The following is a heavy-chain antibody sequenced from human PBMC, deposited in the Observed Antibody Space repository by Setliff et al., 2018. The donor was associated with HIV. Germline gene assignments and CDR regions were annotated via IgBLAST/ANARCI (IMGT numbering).Heavy chain of an antibody. CDR3: ARMSSDDAFDI. CDR2: IIPMLGIA. CDR1: GGTFSSYT. D-gene: IGHD6-25*01. Sequence: SVKVSCKASGGTFSSYTITWVRQAPGQGLEWMGGIIPMLGIANYAQKFQGRVTITADKSTSTAYMELSSLRSEDTAVYYCARMSSDDAFDIWGQGTMVTVSS. V-gene: IGHV1-69*10. J-gene: IGHJ3*02.